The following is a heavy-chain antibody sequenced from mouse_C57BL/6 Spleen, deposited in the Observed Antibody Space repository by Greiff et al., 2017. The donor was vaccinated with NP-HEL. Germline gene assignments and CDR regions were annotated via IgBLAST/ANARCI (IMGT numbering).Heavy chain of an antibody. V-gene: IGHV1-82*01. CDR3: ANLGRGAMDY. CDR1: GYAFSSSW. D-gene: IGHD4-1*01. J-gene: IGHJ4*01. Sequence: VQRVESGPELVKPGASVKISCKASGYAFSSSWMNWVKQRPGKGLEWIGRIYPGDGDTNYNGKFKGKATLTADKSSSTAYMQLSSLTSEDSAVYFCANLGRGAMDYWGQGTSVTVSS. CDR2: IYPGDGDT.